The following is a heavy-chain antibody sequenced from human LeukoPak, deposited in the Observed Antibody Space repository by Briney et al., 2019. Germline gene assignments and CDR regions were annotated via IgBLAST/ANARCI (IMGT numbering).Heavy chain of an antibody. CDR1: GGSITIYY. V-gene: IGHV4-4*07. J-gene: IGHJ6*03. Sequence: SETLSLTCTVSGGSITIYYWSWIRRPAGKGLEWIGRIYTSGSTNYNPSLKSRVTMSVDTSKNQFSLKLSSVTAADTAVYYCARTTEGGYTYDYFYYYYMDVWGKGTTVTISS. CDR3: ARTTEGGYTYDYFYYYYMDV. CDR2: IYTSGST. D-gene: IGHD5-18*01.